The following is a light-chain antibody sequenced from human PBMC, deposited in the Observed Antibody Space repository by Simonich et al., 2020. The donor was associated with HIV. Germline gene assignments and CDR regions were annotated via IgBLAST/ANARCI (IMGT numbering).Light chain of an antibody. V-gene: IGKV1-39*01. J-gene: IGKJ1*01. Sequence: DIQMTQSPSSLSASVGDRVTITCRASQSISSYLSWYQQKPGKAPKLLIYAASSLQSGVPSRFSGSGSGTDFTLTISSLQPEDFATYYCQQAIGFPRTFGQGTKVEVK. CDR2: AAS. CDR3: QQAIGFPRT. CDR1: QSISSY.